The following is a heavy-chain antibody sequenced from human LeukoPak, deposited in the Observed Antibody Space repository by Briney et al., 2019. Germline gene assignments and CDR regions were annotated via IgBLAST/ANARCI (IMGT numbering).Heavy chain of an antibody. CDR2: IYYSGST. CDR1: GGSISSYY. D-gene: IGHD3-22*01. V-gene: IGHV4-59*01. Sequence: SETLSLTCTVSGGSISSYYWSWIRQPPGKGLEWIGYIYYSGSTNYNPSLKSRVTISVDTSNNQFSLKLSSVTAADTAVYYCARDLSQYDSSGYGLGYWGQGTLVTVSS. CDR3: ARDLSQYDSSGYGLGY. J-gene: IGHJ4*02.